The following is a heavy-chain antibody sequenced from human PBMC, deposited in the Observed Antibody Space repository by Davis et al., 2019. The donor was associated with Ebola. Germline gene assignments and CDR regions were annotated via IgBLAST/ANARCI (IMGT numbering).Heavy chain of an antibody. V-gene: IGHV3-73*01. Sequence: GESLKISCAASGFTFSGSAMHWVRQASGKGLEWVGRIRSKANSYATAYAASVKGRFTISRDDSKNTAYLQMNSLKTEDTAVYYCTSFITVAGTSDDYWGQGTLVTVSS. CDR1: GFTFSGSA. CDR2: IRSKANSYAT. J-gene: IGHJ4*02. CDR3: TSFITVAGTSDDY. D-gene: IGHD6-19*01.